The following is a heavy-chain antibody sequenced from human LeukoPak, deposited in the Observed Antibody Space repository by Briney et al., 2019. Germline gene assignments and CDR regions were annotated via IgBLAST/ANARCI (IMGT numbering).Heavy chain of an antibody. CDR3: ARGSVLLWFGELGDS. V-gene: IGHV3-23*01. CDR1: GFTFSSYG. CDR2: ISGSGGST. D-gene: IGHD3-10*01. J-gene: IGHJ4*02. Sequence: GGSLRLSCAASGFTFSSYGMSGVRQAPGKGLEWVSAISGSGGSTYYADSVKGRFTISRDNAKNSLYLQMNSLRAEDTAMYYCARGSVLLWFGELGDSWGQGTLVTVSS.